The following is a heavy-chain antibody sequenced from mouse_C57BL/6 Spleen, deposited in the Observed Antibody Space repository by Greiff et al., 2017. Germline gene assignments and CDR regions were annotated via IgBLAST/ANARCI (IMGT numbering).Heavy chain of an antibody. V-gene: IGHV5-9*01. CDR3: AKFPHYGSTHMDY. J-gene: IGHJ4*01. D-gene: IGHD1-1*01. CDR2: ISGGGGNT. Sequence: EVMLVESGGGLVKPGGSLKLSCAASGFTFSSYTMSWVRQTPGKRLEWVATISGGGGNTYYPDSVKGRFTISRDNAKNTLYLQMSSLRSEDTALYYCAKFPHYGSTHMDYWGQGTSVTVSS. CDR1: GFTFSSYT.